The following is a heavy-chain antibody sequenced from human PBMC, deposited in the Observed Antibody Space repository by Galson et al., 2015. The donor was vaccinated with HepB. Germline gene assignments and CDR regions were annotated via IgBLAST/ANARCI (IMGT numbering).Heavy chain of an antibody. Sequence: TLSLTCTVSGGSISSGSYYWSWIRQPAGIGLEWIGRIHSSGSTNYNPSLQSRVSISIDTSKNQFSLQLSSVTAADTAVYYCVAAKVAIRGVIITVFDPWGQGTLVTVSS. D-gene: IGHD3-10*01. J-gene: IGHJ5*02. CDR1: GGSISSGSYY. V-gene: IGHV4-61*02. CDR2: IHSSGST. CDR3: VAAKVAIRGVIITVFDP.